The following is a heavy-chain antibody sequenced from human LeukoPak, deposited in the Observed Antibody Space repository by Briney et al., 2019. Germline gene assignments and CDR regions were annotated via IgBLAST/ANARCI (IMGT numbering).Heavy chain of an antibody. CDR2: ISGSGSTI. CDR3: AREVAAAGSPFDY. CDR1: GFTFSSYE. J-gene: IGHJ4*02. Sequence: GGSLRLSCAASGFTFSSYEMNWVRQAPGKGLEWVSYISGSGSTIYYADSVKGRFTISRDNAKNSLYLQMNSLRAEDTAVYYCAREVAAAGSPFDYWGQGTLVTVSS. D-gene: IGHD6-13*01. V-gene: IGHV3-48*03.